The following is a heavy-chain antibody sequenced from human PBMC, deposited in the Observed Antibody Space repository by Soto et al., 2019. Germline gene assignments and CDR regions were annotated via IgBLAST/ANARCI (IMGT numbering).Heavy chain of an antibody. CDR1: GFTFSSYG. D-gene: IGHD3-3*01. CDR2: ISYDGSNK. CDR3: ANSYYDSFYYYYYMDV. J-gene: IGHJ6*03. V-gene: IGHV3-30*18. Sequence: GGSLRLSCAASGFTFSSYGMHWVRQAPGKGLEWVAVISYDGSNKYYADSVKGRFTIPRDNSKNTLYLQMNSLRAEDTAVYYCANSYYDSFYYYYYMDVWGKGTTVTVSS.